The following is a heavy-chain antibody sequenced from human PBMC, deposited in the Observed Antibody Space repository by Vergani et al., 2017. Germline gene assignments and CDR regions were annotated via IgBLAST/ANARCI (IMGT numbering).Heavy chain of an antibody. CDR3: AXGYCSGGSCYRASRYYYYYMDV. Sequence: QVQLVQSGAEVKKPGSSVKVSCKASGGTFSSYAISWVRQAPGHGLEWLGGFIPIFGTAHYAQKFQGRVTITADESTSTAYMELSSLRSEDTAVYYCAXGYCSGGSCYRASRYYYYYMDVWGKGTTVTVSS. CDR2: FIPIFGTA. CDR1: GGTFSSYA. V-gene: IGHV1-69*01. J-gene: IGHJ6*03. D-gene: IGHD2-15*01.